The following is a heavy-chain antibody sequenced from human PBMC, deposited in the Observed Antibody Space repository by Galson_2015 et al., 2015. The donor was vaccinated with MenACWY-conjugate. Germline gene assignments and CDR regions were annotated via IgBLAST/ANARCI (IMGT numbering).Heavy chain of an antibody. CDR2: INRDGGGT. CDR3: ARIIHDGLDY. CDR1: GFTFDSYR. D-gene: IGHD1-1*01. V-gene: IGHV3-7*01. J-gene: IGHJ4*02. Sequence: SLRLSCAASGFTFDSYRMSWVRQAPGKGLEWGTNINRDGGGTYYASSVKGRFTISKDNAENSLYLQMNSLRAEDTAIYYCARIIHDGLDYWGQGTLVTVSS.